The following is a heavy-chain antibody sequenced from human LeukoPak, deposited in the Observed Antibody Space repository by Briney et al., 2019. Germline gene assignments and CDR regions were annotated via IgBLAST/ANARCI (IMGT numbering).Heavy chain of an antibody. Sequence: GGSLRLSCAASGFTFSTYNMNWVRQAPGKGLEWVSSITSSSSYTFYADSVKGRFTISRDNAKNSLYLQMNSLRAEDTAVYYCARGVQLWSQGTLVTVSS. D-gene: IGHD5-18*01. CDR1: GFTFSTYN. CDR3: ARGVQL. V-gene: IGHV3-21*01. CDR2: ITSSSSYT. J-gene: IGHJ4*02.